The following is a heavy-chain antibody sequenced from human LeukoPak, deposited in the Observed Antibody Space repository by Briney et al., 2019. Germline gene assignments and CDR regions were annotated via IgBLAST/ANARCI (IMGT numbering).Heavy chain of an antibody. CDR2: ISSSSSYI. CDR3: ARDRDSGWYYY. CDR1: GFTFSSYS. V-gene: IGHV3-21*01. Sequence: PGGSLRLSCAASGFTFSSYSMNWVRQAPGEGLEWVSSISSSSSYIYYADSVKGRFTISRDNAKNSLYLQMNSLRAEDTAVYYCARDRDSGWYYYWGQGTLVTVSS. D-gene: IGHD6-19*01. J-gene: IGHJ4*02.